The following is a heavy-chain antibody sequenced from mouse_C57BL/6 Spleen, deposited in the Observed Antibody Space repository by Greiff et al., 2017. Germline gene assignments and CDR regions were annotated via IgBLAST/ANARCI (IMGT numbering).Heavy chain of an antibody. CDR1: GFTFSDAW. D-gene: IGHD2-12*01. CDR3: TRGHDEDYFDY. J-gene: IGHJ2*01. V-gene: IGHV6-6*01. Sequence: EVKVEESGGGLVQPGGSMKLSCAASGFTFSDAWMDWVRQSPEKGLEWVAEIRNKANNHATYYAESVKGRFTISRDDSKSSVYLQMNSLRAEDTGIYYCTRGHDEDYFDYWGQGTTLTVSS. CDR2: IRNKANNHAT.